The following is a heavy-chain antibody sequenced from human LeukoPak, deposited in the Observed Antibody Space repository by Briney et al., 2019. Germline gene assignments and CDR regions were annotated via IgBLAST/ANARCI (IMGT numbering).Heavy chain of an antibody. CDR3: ARQDPYYGSGSYYQYYFDY. V-gene: IGHV4-34*01. CDR2: INHSGST. Sequence: PSETLSLTCAVYGGSFSGYYWSWIRQPPGKGLEWIGEINHSGSTNYNPSLESRVTISVDTSKNQFSLKLSSVTAADTAVYYCARQDPYYGSGSYYQYYFDYWGQGTLVTVSS. CDR1: GGSFSGYY. D-gene: IGHD3-10*01. J-gene: IGHJ4*02.